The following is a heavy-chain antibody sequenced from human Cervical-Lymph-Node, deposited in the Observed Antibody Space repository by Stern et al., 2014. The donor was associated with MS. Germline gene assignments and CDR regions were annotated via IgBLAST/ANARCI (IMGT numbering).Heavy chain of an antibody. Sequence: DQLVESGPGLVKPSETLSLTCTVSGGSVSSGSYYWGWIRQPPGKGLEWIVCIYYTGGTNYNPSIKSRVTRSVDTSKNQFSLKLSSVTAADTAVYYCARAYVDTATFYYYGMDVWGQGTTVTVSS. CDR1: GGSVSSGSYY. J-gene: IGHJ6*02. V-gene: IGHV4-61*01. CDR3: ARAYVDTATFYYYGMDV. CDR2: IYYTGGT. D-gene: IGHD5-18*01.